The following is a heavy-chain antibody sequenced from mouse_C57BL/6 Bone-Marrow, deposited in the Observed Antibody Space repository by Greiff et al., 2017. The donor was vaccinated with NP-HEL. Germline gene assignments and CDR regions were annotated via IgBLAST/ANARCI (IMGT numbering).Heavy chain of an antibody. D-gene: IGHD1-1*01. CDR2: IDPEDGDT. CDR3: TTVVANGYYFDY. Sequence: EVQLQQSGAELVRPGASVKLSCTASGFNIKDYYMHWVKQRPEQGLEWIVRIDPEDGDTEYAPKFQGKATMTADTSSNTAYLQLSSLTSEDTAVYYCTTVVANGYYFDYWGQGTTLTVSS. V-gene: IGHV14-1*01. J-gene: IGHJ2*01. CDR1: GFNIKDYY.